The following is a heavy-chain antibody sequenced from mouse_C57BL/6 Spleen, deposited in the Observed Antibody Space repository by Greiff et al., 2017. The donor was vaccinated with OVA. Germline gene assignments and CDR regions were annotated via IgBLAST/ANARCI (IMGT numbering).Heavy chain of an antibody. V-gene: IGHV1-50*01. CDR1: GYTFTSYW. CDR2: IDPSDSYT. J-gene: IGHJ4*01. CDR3: ARFPTGTRAMDY. Sequence: QVQLQQPGAELVKPGASVKLSCKASGYTFTSYWMQWVKQRPGQGLEWIGEIDPSDSYTNYNQKFKGKATLTVDTSSSTAYMQLSSLTSEDSAVDYCARFPTGTRAMDYWGQGTSVTVSS. D-gene: IGHD4-1*02.